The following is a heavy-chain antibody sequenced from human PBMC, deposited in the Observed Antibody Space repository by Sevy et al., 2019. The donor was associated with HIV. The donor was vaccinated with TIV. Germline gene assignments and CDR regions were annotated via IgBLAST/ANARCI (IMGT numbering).Heavy chain of an antibody. CDR1: GFTFNNAW. V-gene: IGHV3-15*01. CDR3: ATAPGYFDSAPFDY. CDR2: IKSKIDGETT. J-gene: IGHJ4*02. D-gene: IGHD3-22*01. Sequence: GSLRLSCAVSGFTFNNAWVNWVRQAPGTGLQWVGLIKSKIDGETTDYAAPVKGRFTISRDDSKNTLFLQMNSLKIEDTAVYYCATAPGYFDSAPFDYWGPGTLVTVSS.